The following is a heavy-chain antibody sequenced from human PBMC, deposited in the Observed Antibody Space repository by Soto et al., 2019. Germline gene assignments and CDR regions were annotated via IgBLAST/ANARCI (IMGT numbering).Heavy chain of an antibody. CDR3: ARRMRDTYQDYNWFDP. CDR2: IYYDGSA. Sequence: QVQLQESGPGLVKPSQTLSLTCTVSGGSVNTADYYWTWIRQSPGKGLEWIVNIYYDGSAYPNPSLTSRVTASVDTSKDQFSLNLFSVTAADTAVYYCARRMRDTYQDYNWFDPWGQGTLVTVSS. J-gene: IGHJ5*02. V-gene: IGHV4-30-4*01. D-gene: IGHD3-16*02. CDR1: GGSVNTADYY.